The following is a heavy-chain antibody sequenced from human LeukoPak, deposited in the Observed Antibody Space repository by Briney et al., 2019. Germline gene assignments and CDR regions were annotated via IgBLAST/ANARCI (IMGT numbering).Heavy chain of an antibody. D-gene: IGHD6-6*01. CDR1: GFTVSSYS. CDR3: AREPIAARLGDSYYMDV. Sequence: PGGSLRLSCAASGFTVSSYSMNWVRQAPGKGLEWVSSISSSSSYIYYADSMKGRFTISRDNSKNTLYLQMNSLRAEDTAVYYCAREPIAARLGDSYYMDVWGKGTTVTVSS. J-gene: IGHJ6*03. V-gene: IGHV3-21*01. CDR2: ISSSSSYI.